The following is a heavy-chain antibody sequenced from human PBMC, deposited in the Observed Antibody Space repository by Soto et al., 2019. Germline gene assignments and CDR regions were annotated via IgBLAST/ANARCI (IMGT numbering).Heavy chain of an antibody. D-gene: IGHD6-19*01. CDR3: ARDRYSSGWSPHPPRRINQTGALDY. Sequence: SVKVSCKASGGTFSSYAISWVRQAPGQGLEWMGGIIPIFGTANYAQKFQGRVTITADESTSTAYMELSSLRSEDTAVYYCARDRYSSGWSPHPPRRINQTGALDYWGQGTLVTVSS. CDR2: IIPIFGTA. V-gene: IGHV1-69*13. CDR1: GGTFSSYA. J-gene: IGHJ4*02.